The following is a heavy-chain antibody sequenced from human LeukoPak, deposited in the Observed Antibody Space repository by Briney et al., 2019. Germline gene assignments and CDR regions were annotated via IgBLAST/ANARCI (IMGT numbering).Heavy chain of an antibody. D-gene: IGHD3-10*02. CDR3: ARGGYVGMSGLDY. CDR1: GGSFSGYY. V-gene: IGHV4-34*01. CDR2: INHSGST. Sequence: SETLSLTCAVYGGSFSGYYWSWIRQPPGKGLEWIGEINHSGSTNYNPSLKSRVTISVDTSKNQFSLKLSSVTAADTAVYYCARGGYVGMSGLDYWGQGTLVTVSS. J-gene: IGHJ4*02.